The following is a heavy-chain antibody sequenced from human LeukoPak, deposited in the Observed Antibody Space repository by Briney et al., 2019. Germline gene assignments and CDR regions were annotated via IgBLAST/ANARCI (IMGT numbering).Heavy chain of an antibody. CDR2: ISSSGSTI. Sequence: GGSLRLSCAASGFTFSNYEMNWVRQAPGKGLEWVSYISSSGSTIYYADSVKGRFTISRDNAKNSLYLQMNSLRPEDTAVYYCARGPYLYFDYWGQGTLVTVSS. V-gene: IGHV3-48*03. J-gene: IGHJ4*02. CDR3: ARGPYLYFDY. CDR1: GFTFSNYE.